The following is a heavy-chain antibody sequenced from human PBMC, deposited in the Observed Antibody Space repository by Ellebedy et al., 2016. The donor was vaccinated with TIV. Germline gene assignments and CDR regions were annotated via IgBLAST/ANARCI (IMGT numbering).Heavy chain of an antibody. CDR2: ISSSSSTI. D-gene: IGHD6-6*01. CDR1: GFTFSSYS. Sequence: GESLKISCAASGFTFSSYSMNWVRQAPGKGLEWVSYISSSSSTIYYADSVKGRFTISRDNAKNSLYLQMNSLRAEDTAVYYCARVAARNWFDPWGQGTLVTVSS. V-gene: IGHV3-48*01. J-gene: IGHJ5*02. CDR3: ARVAARNWFDP.